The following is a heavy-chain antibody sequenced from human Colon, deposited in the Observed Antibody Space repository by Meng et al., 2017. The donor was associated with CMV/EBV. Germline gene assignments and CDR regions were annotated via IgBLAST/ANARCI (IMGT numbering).Heavy chain of an antibody. V-gene: IGHV3-30*03. Sequence: GESLKISCAASGFSFTSYAMHWVRQAPGKGLEWMAVMSYDGRNENYADSVKGRFTVSRDNSKKTLYLQMNSLRVEDTAVYYCARASLPGNYHYGLDVWGQGTTVTVSS. CDR2: MSYDGRNE. CDR1: GFSFTSYA. CDR3: ARASLPGNYHYGLDV. D-gene: IGHD1-7*01. J-gene: IGHJ6*02.